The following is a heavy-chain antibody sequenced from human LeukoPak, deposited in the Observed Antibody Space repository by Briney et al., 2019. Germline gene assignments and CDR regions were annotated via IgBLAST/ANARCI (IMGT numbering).Heavy chain of an antibody. CDR2: IYNSTYTI. Sequence: GGSLRPSCAASGFTFTTYSMTWVRQAPGKGLEWISYIYNSTYTIYYADSVKGRFTISTDKAKNSLYLQMNSLRAEDTAVYYCARGKPRRMGIDYWGQGTLVTVSS. CDR1: GFTFTTYS. CDR3: ARGKPRRMGIDY. V-gene: IGHV3-48*01. J-gene: IGHJ4*02.